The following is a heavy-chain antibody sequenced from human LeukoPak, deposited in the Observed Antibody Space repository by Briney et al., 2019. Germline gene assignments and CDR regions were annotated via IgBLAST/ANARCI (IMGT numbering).Heavy chain of an antibody. CDR1: GFTFSSFW. J-gene: IGHJ3*02. D-gene: IGHD1-26*01. V-gene: IGHV3-21*01. CDR3: ARGVGANTDDFDI. CDR2: IISSYI. Sequence: GGSLRLSCAASGFTFSSFWMNWVRQAPGKGLEWVSSIISSYIYYADSLKGRFTISRANAKNSLYLQMNSLRAEDTAVYYCARGVGANTDDFDIWGQGTVVTVSS.